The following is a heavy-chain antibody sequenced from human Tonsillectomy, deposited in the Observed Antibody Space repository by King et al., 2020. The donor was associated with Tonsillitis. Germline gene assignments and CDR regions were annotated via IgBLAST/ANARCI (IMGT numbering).Heavy chain of an antibody. V-gene: IGHV4-39*01. D-gene: IGHD3-22*01. Sequence: QLQESDPGLVKPSETLSLTCTVSGGSISSSSYYWGWIRQPPGKGLEWIGSIYYSGSTYYNPSLKSRVTMSVDTSNNQFSLKLSSVTAADTAVYYCARGSRLGIYYFDYWGQGTLVTVSS. J-gene: IGHJ4*02. CDR3: ARGSRLGIYYFDY. CDR1: GGSISSSSYY. CDR2: IYYSGST.